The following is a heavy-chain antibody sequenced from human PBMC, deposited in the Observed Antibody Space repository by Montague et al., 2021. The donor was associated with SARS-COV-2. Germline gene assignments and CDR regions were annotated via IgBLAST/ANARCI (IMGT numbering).Heavy chain of an antibody. Sequence: ETLSLTCTVSGGSISSYYWSWIRQPPGKGLEWIGYIYYSGRTNYNPSLKSRVTISVDTSKNQFSLKLSSVTAADTAVYYCARAPVAHITIFGVVTSLDYWGQGTLVTVSS. J-gene: IGHJ4*02. D-gene: IGHD3-3*01. CDR2: IYYSGRT. CDR1: GGSISSYY. CDR3: ARAPVAHITIFGVVTSLDY. V-gene: IGHV4-59*01.